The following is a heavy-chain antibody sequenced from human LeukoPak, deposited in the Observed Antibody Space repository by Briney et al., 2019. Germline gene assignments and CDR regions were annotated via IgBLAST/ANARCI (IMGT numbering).Heavy chain of an antibody. D-gene: IGHD5-24*01. CDR3: ARAPTSYESGNGYPNLGWLDP. J-gene: IGHJ5*02. CDR2: FHRGRI. V-gene: IGHV4-38-2*02. Sequence: SETLSLTCKVSGYPIGLDYYWVWIRQAPGRGLQWIGGFHRGRIQYNSALKSRVTISIDSSKNQFSLRMWPVTAADTAFYFCARAPTSYESGNGYPNLGWLDPWGQGALVTVSS. CDR1: GYPIGLDYY.